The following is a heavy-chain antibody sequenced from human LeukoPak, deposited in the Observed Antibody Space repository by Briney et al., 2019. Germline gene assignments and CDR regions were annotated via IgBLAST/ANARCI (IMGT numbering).Heavy chain of an antibody. Sequence: GGSLRLSCAASGFTFSSYGMSWVRQAPGKGPEWVSVISGSGGTTYYADSVKGQFTISRDNSKNTLYLQMNSLRAEDTAVYYCAKGAGYDSIGHYHYFDYWGQGTLVTVSS. J-gene: IGHJ4*02. CDR3: AKGAGYDSIGHYHYFDY. CDR1: GFTFSSYG. CDR2: ISGSGGTT. D-gene: IGHD3-22*01. V-gene: IGHV3-23*01.